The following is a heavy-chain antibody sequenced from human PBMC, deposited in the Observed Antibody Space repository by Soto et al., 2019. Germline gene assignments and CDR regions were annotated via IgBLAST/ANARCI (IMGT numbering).Heavy chain of an antibody. CDR3: ARIGGSTNDD. Sequence: PSDTLSLTCTVSGGSLSSYYWSWIRQPPGKGLEWIGYIYYSGSTNYNPSLKSRVTISVDTSKNQFSLKLSSVTAADTAVYYCARIGGSTNDDWGRETLVTVSS. CDR1: GGSLSSYY. J-gene: IGHJ4*02. D-gene: IGHD3-16*01. V-gene: IGHV4-59*01. CDR2: IYYSGST.